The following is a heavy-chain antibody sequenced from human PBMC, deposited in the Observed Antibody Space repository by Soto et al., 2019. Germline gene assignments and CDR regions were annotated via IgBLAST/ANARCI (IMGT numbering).Heavy chain of an antibody. V-gene: IGHV3-30*18. CDR3: AKDQGIAASHGID. CDR1: GFTFNNYG. Sequence: QVQLVESGGGVVQPWRSLRLSCAASGFTFNNYGMHWVRQAPGKGLEWVATISNDGSDKYYADSVKGRLTISRDNSKNTVYLQMNSLRAEETPVYYCAKDQGIAASHGIDWGQGTMVTVSS. J-gene: IGHJ3*01. D-gene: IGHD6-13*01. CDR2: ISNDGSDK.